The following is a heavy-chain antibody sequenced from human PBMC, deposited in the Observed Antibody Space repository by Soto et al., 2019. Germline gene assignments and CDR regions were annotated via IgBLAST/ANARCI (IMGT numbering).Heavy chain of an antibody. V-gene: IGHV3-74*03. D-gene: IGHD3-3*01. J-gene: IGHJ4*02. CDR1: GFSLRSQW. CDR3: SVSIFAVVHY. CDR2: SSPDGST. Sequence: PGGSLRLSCAASGFSLRSQWMHWIRQTPGKGLEWVSRSSPDGSTVYADSVKGRFTISRDNAKNTVYLQMNSLRAEDTAMYYCSVSIFAVVHYWGQGTLVTVSS.